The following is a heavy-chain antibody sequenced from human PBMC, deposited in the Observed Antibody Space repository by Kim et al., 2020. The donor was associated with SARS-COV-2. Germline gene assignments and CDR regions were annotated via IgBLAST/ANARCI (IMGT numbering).Heavy chain of an antibody. D-gene: IGHD2-15*01. CDR2: IYRSGST. CDR1: GGSFSSYY. CDR3: AGLKGYCSGPRCSNWFDP. V-gene: IGHV4-59*01. Sequence: SETLSLICTVSGGSFSSYYWSWVRQPPGKGLEWIGYIYRSGSTNYNPSLKTRVTISIDTSKYQFSLNLSSVTAADTAIYYCAGLKGYCSGPRCSNWFDP. J-gene: IGHJ5*02.